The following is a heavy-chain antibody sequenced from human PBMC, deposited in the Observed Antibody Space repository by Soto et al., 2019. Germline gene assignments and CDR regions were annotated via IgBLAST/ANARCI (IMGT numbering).Heavy chain of an antibody. J-gene: IGHJ4*02. CDR2: ISAYNGNT. Sequence: ASVKVSCKASGYTFTSYGISWVRQAPGQGLEWMGWISAYNGNTNYAQKLQGRVTMTTDTSTSTAYMELRSLRSDDTAVYYCARVVYYDILTGYYGAPYYFDYWGQGTLVTVSS. CDR3: ARVVYYDILTGYYGAPYYFDY. CDR1: GYTFTSYG. V-gene: IGHV1-18*01. D-gene: IGHD3-9*01.